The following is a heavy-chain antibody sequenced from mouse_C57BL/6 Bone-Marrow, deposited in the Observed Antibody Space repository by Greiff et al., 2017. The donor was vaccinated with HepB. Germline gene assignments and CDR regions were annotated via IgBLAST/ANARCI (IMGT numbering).Heavy chain of an antibody. J-gene: IGHJ3*01. CDR2: IWSGGST. CDR1: GFSLTSYG. Sequence: QVQLKQSGPGLVQPSQSLSITCTVSGFSLTSYGVHWVRQSPGKGLEWLGVIWSGGSTDYNAAFISRLSISKDNSTSQVFFKMNSLQADDTAIYYCARNLMVTPFAYWGQGTLVTVSA. D-gene: IGHD2-3*01. V-gene: IGHV2-2*01. CDR3: ARNLMVTPFAY.